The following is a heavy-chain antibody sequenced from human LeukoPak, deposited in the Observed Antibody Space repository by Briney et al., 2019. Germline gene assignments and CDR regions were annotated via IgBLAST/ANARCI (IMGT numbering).Heavy chain of an antibody. Sequence: GASVKVSCKASGGTFSSYAISWVRQAPGQGLEWMEGIIPIFGTANYAQKFQGRVTITADESTSTAYMELSSLRSEDTAVYYCARKATVTGQYYFDYWGQGTLVTVSS. D-gene: IGHD4-17*01. J-gene: IGHJ4*02. CDR2: IIPIFGTA. V-gene: IGHV1-69*01. CDR3: ARKATVTGQYYFDY. CDR1: GGTFSSYA.